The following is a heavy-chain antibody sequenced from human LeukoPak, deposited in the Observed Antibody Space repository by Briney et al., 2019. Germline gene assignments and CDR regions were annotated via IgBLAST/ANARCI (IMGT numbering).Heavy chain of an antibody. V-gene: IGHV1-18*01. Sequence: GASVKVSCKASGYTFIGSYIDWVRQAPGQGLEWMGWISAYNGNTNYAQKLQGRVTMTTDTSTSTAYMELRSLRSDDTAVYYCARIMGAIAAAGTWFDPWGQGTLVTVSS. CDR2: ISAYNGNT. CDR3: ARIMGAIAAAGTWFDP. J-gene: IGHJ5*02. D-gene: IGHD6-13*01. CDR1: GYTFIGSY.